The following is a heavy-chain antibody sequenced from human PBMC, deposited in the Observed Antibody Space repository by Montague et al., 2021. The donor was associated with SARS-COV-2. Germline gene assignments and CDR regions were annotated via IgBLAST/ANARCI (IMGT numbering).Heavy chain of an antibody. Sequence: SETLSLTCAVSGGSISSSNWWGWVRQPPGKGLEWIGESYHSGSTNYNPSLKSRVTISVDKSKNQFSLKLSSVTAADTAVYYCARMVLASSSSDFDYWGQGTLVIVSS. CDR2: SYHSGST. V-gene: IGHV4-4*02. D-gene: IGHD6-6*01. CDR3: ARMVLASSSSDFDY. CDR1: GGSISSSNW. J-gene: IGHJ4*02.